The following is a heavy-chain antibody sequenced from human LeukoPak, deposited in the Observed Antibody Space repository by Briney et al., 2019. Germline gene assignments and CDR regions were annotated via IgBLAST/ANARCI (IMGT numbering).Heavy chain of an antibody. D-gene: IGHD3-22*01. V-gene: IGHV3-33*01. CDR3: ARPYYDRSGYYCAFDI. CDR2: IWYDGSNK. CDR1: GFTFSSYG. Sequence: PGGSLRLSCAASGFTFSSYGMHWVRQAPGKGLEWVAVIWYDGSNKYYADSVKGRFTISRDNSKNTLYLQMNSLRAEDTAVYYCARPYYDRSGYYCAFDIWGQGTMVTVSS. J-gene: IGHJ3*02.